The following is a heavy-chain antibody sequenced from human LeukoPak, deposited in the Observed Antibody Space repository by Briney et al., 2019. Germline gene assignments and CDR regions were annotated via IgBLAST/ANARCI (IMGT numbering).Heavy chain of an antibody. D-gene: IGHD2-21*02. CDR1: GFTFSTYA. CDR2: IKGGGGDP. CDR3: AKGGHDFNPFYW. Sequence: GGSLRLSCAAPGFTFSTYAMGWVRQAPGKGLEWVSSIKGGGGDPFYADSVKGRFTISRDNSKNTLFLQLDSLRAEDSAVYYCAKGGHDFNPFYWWGQGTLVTVSS. V-gene: IGHV3-23*01. J-gene: IGHJ4*02.